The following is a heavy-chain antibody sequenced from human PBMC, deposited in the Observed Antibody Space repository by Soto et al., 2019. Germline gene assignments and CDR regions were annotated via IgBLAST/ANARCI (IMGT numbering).Heavy chain of an antibody. V-gene: IGHV3-48*01. D-gene: IGHD4-17*01. Sequence: GGSLRLSCAASGFTFPNYVMNWVRQAPGKGLEWVSYISSRHTIYYADSVKGRFTISRDNAKNSLYLQMNGLRAEDTAVYYCARIASYGDILFDFWGQGMLVTVSS. J-gene: IGHJ4*02. CDR1: GFTFPNYV. CDR3: ARIASYGDILFDF. CDR2: ISSRHTI.